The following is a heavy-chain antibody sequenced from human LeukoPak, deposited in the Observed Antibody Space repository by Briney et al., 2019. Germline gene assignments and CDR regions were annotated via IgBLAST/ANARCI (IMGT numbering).Heavy chain of an antibody. Sequence: SETLSLTCAVYGGSFSGYYWSWIRQPPGKGLEWIGEINHSGSTNYNPSLKSRVTISVDTSKNQFSLKLSSVTAADTAVYYCAREGSCSRGTCYLGFGYFDYWGQGTLVTVSS. V-gene: IGHV4-34*01. J-gene: IGHJ4*02. CDR2: INHSGST. D-gene: IGHD2-15*01. CDR1: GGSFSGYY. CDR3: AREGSCSRGTCYLGFGYFDY.